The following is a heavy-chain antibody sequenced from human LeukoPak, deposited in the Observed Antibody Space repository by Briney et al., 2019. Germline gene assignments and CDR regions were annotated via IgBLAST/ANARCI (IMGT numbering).Heavy chain of an antibody. CDR2: INWNGGST. J-gene: IGHJ4*02. V-gene: IGHV3-20*04. D-gene: IGHD3-3*01. CDR1: GFTFDDYG. Sequence: PGGSPRLSCAASGFTFDDYGMSWVRQAPGKGLEWVSGINWNGGSTGYADSVKGRFTISRDNAKNSLYLQMNSLRAEDTALYYCARAAQYYDFWSGSDYWGQGTLVTVSS. CDR3: ARAAQYYDFWSGSDY.